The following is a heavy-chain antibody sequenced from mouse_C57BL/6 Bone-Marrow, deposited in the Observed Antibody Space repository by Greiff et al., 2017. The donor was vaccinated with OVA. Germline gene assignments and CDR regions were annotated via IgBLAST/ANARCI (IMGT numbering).Heavy chain of an antibody. CDR3: ARPLYGSSPAWFAY. CDR1: GFTFSSYG. V-gene: IGHV5-6*01. D-gene: IGHD1-1*01. Sequence: EVQGVESGGDLVKPGGSLKLSCAASGFTFSSYGMSWVRQTPDKRLEWVATISSGGSYTYYPDSVKGRFTISRDNAKNTLYLQMSSLKSEDTAMYYCARPLYGSSPAWFAYWGQGTLVTVSA. CDR2: ISSGGSYT. J-gene: IGHJ3*01.